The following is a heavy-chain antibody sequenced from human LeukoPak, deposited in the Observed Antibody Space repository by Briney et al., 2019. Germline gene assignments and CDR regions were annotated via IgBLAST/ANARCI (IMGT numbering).Heavy chain of an antibody. CDR1: GFTFSGYE. CDR2: ISSGDSTI. J-gene: IGHJ2*01. D-gene: IGHD4-17*01. CDR3: ARRDGDYGIWYFDL. V-gene: IGHV3-48*03. Sequence: QPGGSLRLSCAASGFTFSGYEMNWVRQAPGKGLEWVSYISSGDSTIYYTDSVKGRFTISRDNAKNSLYLQMNSLRAEDTAVYYCARRDGDYGIWYFDLWGRGTLVTVSS.